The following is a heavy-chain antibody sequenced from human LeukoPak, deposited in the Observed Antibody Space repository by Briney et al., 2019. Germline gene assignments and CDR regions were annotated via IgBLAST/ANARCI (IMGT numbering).Heavy chain of an antibody. CDR3: ARSDSGSHGVGEYYFDY. V-gene: IGHV3-7*03. J-gene: IGHJ4*02. CDR2: IKEDGSEK. CDR1: GFTFNNYY. D-gene: IGHD3-10*01. Sequence: GGSLRLSCAASGFTFNNYYMNWVRQAPGKGLEWVANIKEDGSEKYYVDFVKGRFTISRDNANNSLYLQMNSLRAEDTAVYYCARSDSGSHGVGEYYFDYWGQGTLVTVSS.